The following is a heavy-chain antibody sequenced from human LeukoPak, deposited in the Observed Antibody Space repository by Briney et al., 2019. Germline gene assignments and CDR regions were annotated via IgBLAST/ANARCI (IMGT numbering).Heavy chain of an antibody. D-gene: IGHD5-18*01. Sequence: ASVKVSCKASGGTFSSYAISWVRQAPGQGLEWMGRIIPILGIANYAQKFQGRVTITADKSTSTAYMELSSLRSEDTAVYYCARDRAISGGYSYGYGYWGQGTLVTVSS. V-gene: IGHV1-69*04. CDR2: IIPILGIA. CDR3: ARDRAISGGYSYGYGY. J-gene: IGHJ4*02. CDR1: GGTFSSYA.